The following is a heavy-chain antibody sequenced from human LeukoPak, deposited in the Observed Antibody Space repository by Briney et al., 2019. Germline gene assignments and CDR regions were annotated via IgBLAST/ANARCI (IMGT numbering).Heavy chain of an antibody. V-gene: IGHV3-48*04. CDR3: ARDLLTKAYCGGDCYSAHAFDI. J-gene: IGHJ3*02. D-gene: IGHD2-21*02. CDR2: ISSSSSTI. CDR1: GFTFSSYS. Sequence: TGGSLRLSCAASGFTFSSYSMNWVRQAPGKGLEWVSYISSSSSTIYYADSVKGRFTISRDNGKNSLYLQMNSLRAEDTAVYYCARDLLTKAYCGGDCYSAHAFDIWGQGTMVTVSS.